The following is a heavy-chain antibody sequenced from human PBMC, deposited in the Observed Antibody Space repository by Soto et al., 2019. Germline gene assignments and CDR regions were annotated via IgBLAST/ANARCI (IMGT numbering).Heavy chain of an antibody. V-gene: IGHV4-30-2*01. CDR2: IYHSGST. D-gene: IGHD2-15*01. Sequence: SETLSLTCTVSGGSISSGGYSWSWIRQPPGKGLEWIGYIYHSGSTYYNPSLKSRVTISVDRSKNQFSLKLSSVTAADTAVYYCARAHPARYCSGGSCYSNWFDPWGQGTLVTVSS. CDR1: GGSISSGGYS. CDR3: ARAHPARYCSGGSCYSNWFDP. J-gene: IGHJ5*02.